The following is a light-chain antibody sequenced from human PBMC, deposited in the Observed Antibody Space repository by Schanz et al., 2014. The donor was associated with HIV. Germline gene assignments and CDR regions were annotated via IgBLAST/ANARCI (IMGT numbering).Light chain of an antibody. CDR2: EVT. V-gene: IGLV2-14*02. CDR3: SSYTSSSTLG. J-gene: IGLJ3*02. CDR1: SSDVGKYGL. Sequence: QSALTQPASVSGSPGQSITISCTGTSSDVGKYGLVSWYQQHPGQVPKLIIYEVTRRPSGVSNRFFGSKSGNTASLTISGLQAEDEADYYCSSYTSSSTLGFGGGTKVTVL.